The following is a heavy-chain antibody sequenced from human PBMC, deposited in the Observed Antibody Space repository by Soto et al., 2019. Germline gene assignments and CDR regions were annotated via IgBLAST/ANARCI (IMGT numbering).Heavy chain of an antibody. J-gene: IGHJ5*02. CDR2: IYYSGST. CDR3: ARHGGCSSTSCYPNWFDP. CDR1: GGSISSSSYY. Sequence: QLQLQESGPGLVKPSETLSLSCTVSGGSISSSSYYWGWIRQPPGKGLEWIGSIYYSGSTYHNPSLKSRVTISGDTPKNQFSLKLSSVTAADTAVYYCARHGGCSSTSCYPNWFDPWGQGTLVTVSS. V-gene: IGHV4-39*01. D-gene: IGHD2-2*01.